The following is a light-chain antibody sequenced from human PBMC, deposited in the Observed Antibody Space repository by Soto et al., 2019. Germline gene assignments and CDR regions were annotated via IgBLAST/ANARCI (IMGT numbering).Light chain of an antibody. J-gene: IGKJ4*01. CDR1: QSISRY. CDR2: DAS. CDR3: QQRGTWPRVT. V-gene: IGKV3-11*01. Sequence: EIVLTQSPATLSLSPGETATLSCRASQSISRYLAWYQQKPGQAPRLLIYDASIRATGIPARFRGGGSETEFTLTISSLAPEDFAIYYCQQRGTWPRVTFGGGTKVEIK.